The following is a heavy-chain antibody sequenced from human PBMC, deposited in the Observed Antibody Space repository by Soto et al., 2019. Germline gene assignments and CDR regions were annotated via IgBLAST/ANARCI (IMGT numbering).Heavy chain of an antibody. CDR2: IYYSGNT. CDR3: ARIPVDTSMIYWLDP. CDR1: GGSVSSGDYY. Sequence: KPSETLSLTCTVSGGSVSSGDYYWSWIRQPPGKGLEWIGYIYYSGNTNYNPSLKSRVIISVDTSKNLFSLKLTSVTAADTAVYYCARIPVDTSMIYWLDPWGQGTLVTVS. J-gene: IGHJ5*02. V-gene: IGHV4-61*08. D-gene: IGHD5-18*01.